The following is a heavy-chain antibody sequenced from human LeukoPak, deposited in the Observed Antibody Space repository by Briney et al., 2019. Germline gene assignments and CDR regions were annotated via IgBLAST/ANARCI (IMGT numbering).Heavy chain of an antibody. CDR2: IKEDGSEK. J-gene: IGHJ4*02. CDR1: GFTFSSSW. V-gene: IGHV3-7*01. CDR3: ATDVGAD. Sequence: GGSLRLSCAASGFTFSSSWMTWVRQTPGKGLEWVANIKEDGSEKYYVDSVKGRFTISRDNAKNSLYLQMNSLRAKDTALYYCATDVGADWGQGTLVTVSS.